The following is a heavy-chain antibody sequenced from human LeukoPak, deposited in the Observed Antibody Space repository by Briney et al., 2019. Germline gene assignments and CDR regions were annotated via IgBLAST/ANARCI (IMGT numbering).Heavy chain of an antibody. D-gene: IGHD1-26*01. J-gene: IGHJ4*02. CDR2: IYYSGST. CDR3: VRGGTYYLPY. V-gene: IGHV4-39*07. Sequence: SETLSLTCTVSGGSISSGSYYWGWIRQPPGKGLEWIGSIYYSGSTYYNPSLKSRVTISVDTSKNQLSLRLNSVTAADTAIYYCVRGGTYYLPYWGQEILVTVSS. CDR1: GGSISSGSYY.